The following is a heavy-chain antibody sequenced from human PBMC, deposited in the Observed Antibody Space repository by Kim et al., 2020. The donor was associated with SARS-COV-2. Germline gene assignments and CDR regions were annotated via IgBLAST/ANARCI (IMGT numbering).Heavy chain of an antibody. CDR3: ARDPPKVSPFRILNYGMDF. CDR1: GFTFSSYW. V-gene: IGHV3-74*01. Sequence: GGSLRLSCAASGFTFSSYWMHWVRQAPGKGLVWVSRINSDGSSTSYADSVKGRFTISRDNAKNTLFLQMNSLRAEDTAVYYCARDPPKVSPFRILNYGMDFWGQWTTVTVAS. CDR2: INSDGSST. J-gene: IGHJ6*02.